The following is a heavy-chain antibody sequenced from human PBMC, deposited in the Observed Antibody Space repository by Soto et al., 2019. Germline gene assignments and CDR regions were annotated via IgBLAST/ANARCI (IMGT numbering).Heavy chain of an antibody. CDR3: ARDFAYFDS. V-gene: IGHV4-61*01. CDR1: GVSFKSGSYS. J-gene: IGHJ4*02. D-gene: IGHD3-3*01. CDR2: VYHTGRT. Sequence: SETLSLTCTFSGVSFKSGSYSWSWIRQPPGKGLEWIGYVYHTGRTSYNPSLKSRVSISMDTSKNQFSLNLDSVTAADTAVYFCARDFAYFDSWGQGTLVTVSS.